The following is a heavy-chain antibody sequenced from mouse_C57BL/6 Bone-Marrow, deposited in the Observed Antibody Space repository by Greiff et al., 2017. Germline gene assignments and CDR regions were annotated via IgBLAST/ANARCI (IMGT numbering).Heavy chain of an antibody. D-gene: IGHD1-1*01. CDR2: ISDGGSYT. CDR1: GFTFSSYA. CDR3: ARGIYYWYCDV. J-gene: IGHJ1*03. V-gene: IGHV5-4*01. Sequence: EVQLVESGGGLVKPGGSLKLSCAASGFTFSSYAMSWVRQTPETRLEWVATISDGGSYTYYPDNVKGRFTISRDNAKNNLYLQMSHLKSEDTAMYYCARGIYYWYCDVWGTGTTVTVSS.